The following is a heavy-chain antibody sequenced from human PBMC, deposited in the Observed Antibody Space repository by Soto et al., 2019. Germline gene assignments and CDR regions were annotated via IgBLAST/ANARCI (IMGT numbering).Heavy chain of an antibody. D-gene: IGHD3-22*01. V-gene: IGHV4-34*01. CDR2: INHSGGT. J-gene: IGHJ4*02. Sequence: SETVSLTCAVYGGSFSAYYWSWIRQPAGKGLEWIGEINHSGGTSYNPSLKSRVTISGDTSKSQFSLKLTSVTARDRAVYYCVGGSVDTVDSTGFYEYCGQGPPATVS. CDR3: VGGSVDTVDSTGFYEY. CDR1: GGSFSAYY.